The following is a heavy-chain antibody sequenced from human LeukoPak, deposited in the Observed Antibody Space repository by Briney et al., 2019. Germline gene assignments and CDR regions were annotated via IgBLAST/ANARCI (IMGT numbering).Heavy chain of an antibody. Sequence: GGSLRLSCAASGFTFSSYWMHWVRQAPGKGLVWVSRINTVGSSTSYADSVKGRFTISRDNAKNTLYLQMNSLRAEDTAVYYCARDNQLLLSWFDPWGQGTLDTDSS. D-gene: IGHD2/OR15-2a*01. J-gene: IGHJ5*02. CDR1: GFTFSSYW. CDR3: ARDNQLLLSWFDP. V-gene: IGHV3-74*01. CDR2: INTVGSST.